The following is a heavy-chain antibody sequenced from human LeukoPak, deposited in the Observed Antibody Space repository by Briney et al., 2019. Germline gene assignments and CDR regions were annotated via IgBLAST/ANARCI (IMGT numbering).Heavy chain of an antibody. D-gene: IGHD1-26*01. CDR3: AREEADSGSYYVDY. CDR1: GGTFSSYA. Sequence: ASVKVSCKASGGTFSSYAISWVRQAPGQGLEWMGWISAYNGHTNYAQNLQGRVTMTTDTSTSTAYMELRSLRSDDTAVYYCAREEADSGSYYVDYWGQGTLVTVSS. CDR2: ISAYNGHT. J-gene: IGHJ4*02. V-gene: IGHV1-18*01.